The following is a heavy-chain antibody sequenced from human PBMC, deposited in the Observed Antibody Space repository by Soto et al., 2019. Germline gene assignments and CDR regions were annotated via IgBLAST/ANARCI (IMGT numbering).Heavy chain of an antibody. Sequence: ASVKVSCKASGYTSTSYYMHWVRQAPGQGLEWMGIINPSGGSTSYAQKFQGRATMTRDTSTSTVYMELSSLRSEDTAVYYCARDLLGGATESNWGQGTLVTVSS. V-gene: IGHV1-46*01. CDR1: GYTSTSYY. J-gene: IGHJ4*02. CDR2: INPSGGST. CDR3: ARDLLGGATESN. D-gene: IGHD1-26*01.